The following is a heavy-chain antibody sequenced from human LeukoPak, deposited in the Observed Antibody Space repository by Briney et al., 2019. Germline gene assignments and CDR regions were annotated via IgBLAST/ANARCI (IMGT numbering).Heavy chain of an antibody. CDR1: GFTFSSYE. CDR2: ISSSGSTI. J-gene: IGHJ4*02. V-gene: IGHV3-48*03. D-gene: IGHD5-18*01. Sequence: GGSLRPSCAASGFTFSSYEMNWVRQAPGKGLEWVSYISSSGSTIYYADSVKGRFTISRDNAKNSLYLQMNSLRAEDTAVYYCARVLQYSYVDYWGQGTLVTVSS. CDR3: ARVLQYSYVDY.